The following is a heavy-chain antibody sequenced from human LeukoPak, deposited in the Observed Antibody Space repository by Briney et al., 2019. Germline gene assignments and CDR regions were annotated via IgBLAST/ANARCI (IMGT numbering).Heavy chain of an antibody. V-gene: IGHV3-53*01. Sequence: GGSLRLSCAASGFTVSNNYMSWVRQAPGKGLEWVSVIHSGGTTNYADSVQGRFTISRDNSKTTVYLRMNSLRAEDTAVYYCARDSDSGYGPFASWGQGTLVTVSS. CDR1: GFTVSNNY. CDR3: ARDSDSGYGPFAS. J-gene: IGHJ4*02. CDR2: IHSGGTT. D-gene: IGHD5-12*01.